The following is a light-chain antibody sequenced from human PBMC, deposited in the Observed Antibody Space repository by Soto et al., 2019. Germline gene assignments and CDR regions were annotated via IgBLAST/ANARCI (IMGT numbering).Light chain of an antibody. CDR1: SSNIGSNA. CDR3: ASWDDSLNGVV. V-gene: IGLV1-44*01. CDR2: TNN. Sequence: QPVLTQPPSASGTPGQRVTISCSGSSSNIGSNAVNWSQQLPGTAPKLLIYTNNQRPSGVPDRFSGSKSGTSASLAISGLKSEDEADYCCASWDDSLNGVVFGGGTKLTVL. J-gene: IGLJ2*01.